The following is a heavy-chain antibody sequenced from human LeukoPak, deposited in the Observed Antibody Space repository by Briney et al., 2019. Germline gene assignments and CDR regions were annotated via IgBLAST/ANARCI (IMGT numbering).Heavy chain of an antibody. CDR3: ARDQWLDY. J-gene: IGHJ4*02. CDR2: IGTSGNTI. CDR1: GFTFSGYI. D-gene: IGHD6-19*01. V-gene: IGHV3-48*01. Sequence: GGSLRLSCAASGFTFSGYIMNWVRQALGKGPEWVSFIGTSGNTIYYADSVKGRFTVSRDNAKNSLYLQMNSLRAEDTAVYYCARDQWLDYWGQGTLVTVSS.